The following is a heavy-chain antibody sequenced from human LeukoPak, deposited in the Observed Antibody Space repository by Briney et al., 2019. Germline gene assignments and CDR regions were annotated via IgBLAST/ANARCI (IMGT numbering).Heavy chain of an antibody. D-gene: IGHD6-13*01. CDR3: ARSLGRQQLGNWFDP. CDR1: GFTFSSYS. Sequence: GGSLRLSCADSGFTFSSYSMNWVRQAPGKGLEWVSSISSSNSYIYYADSVKGRFTISRDNAKNSLYLQMNSLRAEDTAVYYCARSLGRQQLGNWFDPWGQGTLVTVSS. J-gene: IGHJ5*02. CDR2: ISSSNSYI. V-gene: IGHV3-21*01.